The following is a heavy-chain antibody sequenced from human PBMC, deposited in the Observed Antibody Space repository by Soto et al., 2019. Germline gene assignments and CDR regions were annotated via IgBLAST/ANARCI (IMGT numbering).Heavy chain of an antibody. J-gene: IGHJ4*02. Sequence: PSETLSLTCAVYGGSFSGYYWSWIRQPPGKGLEWIGEINHSGSTNYIPSLKSRVTISVDTSKNQFSLKLRSVTAADTAVYYCARGPGWNASSALVDYSGQVTLVTVS. CDR2: INHSGST. V-gene: IGHV4-34*01. CDR3: ARGPGWNASSALVDY. D-gene: IGHD1-1*01. CDR1: GGSFSGYY.